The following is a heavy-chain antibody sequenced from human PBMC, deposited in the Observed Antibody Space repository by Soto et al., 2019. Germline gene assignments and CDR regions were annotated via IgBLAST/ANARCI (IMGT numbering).Heavy chain of an antibody. CDR2: ISGSGAIT. D-gene: IGHD3-10*01. J-gene: IGHJ4*02. V-gene: IGHV3-23*01. Sequence: EVQLLESGGGLVQPGGSLRLSCVASGFTFKNYDMRWVRQAPGKGLEWVSGISGSGAITYYADSVRGRFTISRDNSKNTLYIQMNSLRAEDTAIYYCAKDRQFRSYYESAGHYNNWGQGTLVTVSS. CDR3: AKDRQFRSYYESAGHYNN. CDR1: GFTFKNYD.